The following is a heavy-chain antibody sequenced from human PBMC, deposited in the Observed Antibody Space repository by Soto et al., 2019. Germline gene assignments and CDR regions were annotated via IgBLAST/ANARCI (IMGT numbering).Heavy chain of an antibody. V-gene: IGHV3-23*01. Sequence: GGSLRLSCAASGFTFSSYAMSWVRQAPGKGLEWVSAISGSGGSTYYADSVKGRFTISRDNSKNTLYLQMNSLRAEDTAVYYCAKDSQRYDFWSGYYESSHMDVRGQGTTGTVSS. CDR3: AKDSQRYDFWSGYYESSHMDV. CDR2: ISGSGGST. CDR1: GFTFSSYA. D-gene: IGHD3-3*01. J-gene: IGHJ6*02.